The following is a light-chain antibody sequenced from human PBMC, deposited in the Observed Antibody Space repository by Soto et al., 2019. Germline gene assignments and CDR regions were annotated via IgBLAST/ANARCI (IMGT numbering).Light chain of an antibody. CDR3: QTWGTGIQV. J-gene: IGLJ2*01. CDR2: LNSDGSH. Sequence: QPVLTQSPSAPASLGASVKLTCTLSSGHNSYAIAWHQQQPEKGPRYLMKLNSDGSHSKGDGIPDRFSGSSSGAERYLTISSLQSEDEADYYCQTWGTGIQVFGGGTKLTVL. CDR1: SGHNSYA. V-gene: IGLV4-69*01.